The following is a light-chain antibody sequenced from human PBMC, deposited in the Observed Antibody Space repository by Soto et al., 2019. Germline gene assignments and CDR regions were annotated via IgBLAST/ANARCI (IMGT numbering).Light chain of an antibody. J-gene: IGLJ2*01. CDR1: NIGSKS. CDR2: YDR. CDR3: QVWDNYSDHVV. V-gene: IGLV3-21*04. Sequence: SYELTQPPSVSVAPGETATITCGGHNIGSKSVHWYQQKPGQAPVLVIYYDRDRPSGSPKRFSGSNSGNTATLTISRVESVYEADYYCQVWDNYSDHVVFGGGTKLTVL.